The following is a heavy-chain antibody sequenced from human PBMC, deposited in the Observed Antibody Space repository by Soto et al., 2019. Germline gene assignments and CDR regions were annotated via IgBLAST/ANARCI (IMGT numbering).Heavy chain of an antibody. CDR3: ARVSRTGEFDY. V-gene: IGHV4-31*03. Sequence: SETLSITCTVSGGSISSGGYYWSWIRQHPGKGLEWIGYIYYSGSTYYNPSLKSRVTISVDTSKNQFSLKLSSVTAADTAVYYCARVSRTGEFDYWGQGTLVTVSS. J-gene: IGHJ4*02. CDR1: GGSISSGGYY. CDR2: IYYSGST. D-gene: IGHD7-27*01.